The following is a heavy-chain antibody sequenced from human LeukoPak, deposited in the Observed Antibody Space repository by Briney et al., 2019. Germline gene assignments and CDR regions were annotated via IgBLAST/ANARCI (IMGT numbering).Heavy chain of an antibody. V-gene: IGHV1-3*01. D-gene: IGHD1-7*01. J-gene: IGHJ6*02. CDR2: INAGNGNT. CDR1: GYTFTNHV. CDR3: ARDRLELGYYYGMDV. Sequence: GASVKVSCKASGYTFTNHVIHWVRQAPGQRPEWMGWINAGNGNTKYSQKLQGRVTITRDTSASTAYMELSSLTSEDTAVYYCARDRLELGYYYGMDVWGQGTTVTVSS.